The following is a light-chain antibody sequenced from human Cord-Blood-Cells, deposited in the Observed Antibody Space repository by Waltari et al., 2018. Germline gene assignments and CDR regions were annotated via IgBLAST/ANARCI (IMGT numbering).Light chain of an antibody. V-gene: IGLV2-23*01. CDR1: SSDVGRYNL. Sequence: QSALTPPASVSGSPGQSITISCTGTSSDVGRYNLVSWYQQHPSKAPKLMIYEGSKRPSGVSHRFSVSKSGNTASLTISGLQAEYEADYYCCSYAGSSTWVFGGGTKLTVL. CDR2: EGS. CDR3: CSYAGSSTWV. J-gene: IGLJ3*02.